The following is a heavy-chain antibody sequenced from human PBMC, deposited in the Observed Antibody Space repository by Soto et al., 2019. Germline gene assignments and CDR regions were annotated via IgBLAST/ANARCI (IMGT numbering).Heavy chain of an antibody. V-gene: IGHV3-30-3*01. CDR1: GFTFSSYA. CDR3: ARDAALYGGNSGFFDY. D-gene: IGHD4-17*01. J-gene: IGHJ4*02. CDR2: ISYDGSNK. Sequence: QVQLVESGGGVVQSGRSLRLSCAASGFTFSSYAMHWVRQAPGKGLEWVAVISYDGSNKYYADSVKGRFTISRDNSKNTLYLQMNSLRAEDTAVYYCARDAALYGGNSGFFDYWGQGTLVTVSS.